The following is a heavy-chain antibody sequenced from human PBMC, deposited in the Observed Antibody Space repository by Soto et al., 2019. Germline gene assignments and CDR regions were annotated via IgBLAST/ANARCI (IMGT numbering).Heavy chain of an antibody. Sequence: QVQLVQSGAEVKKPGASVKVSCKASGYTFTSYGISWVRQAPGQGLEWMGWISAYNGNTNYAQKLQGRVTMTTDTTTSTAYMELRSLRSDDTAVYYCARGLELPSPYYYYGMDVRGQGTTVTVSS. CDR1: GYTFTSYG. J-gene: IGHJ6*02. D-gene: IGHD1-7*01. V-gene: IGHV1-18*04. CDR2: ISAYNGNT. CDR3: ARGLELPSPYYYYGMDV.